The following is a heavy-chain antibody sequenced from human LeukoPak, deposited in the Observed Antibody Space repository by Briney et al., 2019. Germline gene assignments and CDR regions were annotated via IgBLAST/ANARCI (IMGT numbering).Heavy chain of an antibody. CDR1: GFTFSDYT. CDR2: ITSSSSYI. Sequence: GGSLRLSCAASGFTFSDYTMNWVRQAPGKGLEWVSSITSSSSYIYYADSVKGRFTISRDNAKSSLYLQMNSLRAEDTAVYYCARDGAGSTFGGVIVSWGQGTLVTVSS. V-gene: IGHV3-21*01. CDR3: ARDGAGSTFGGVIVS. J-gene: IGHJ5*02. D-gene: IGHD3-16*02.